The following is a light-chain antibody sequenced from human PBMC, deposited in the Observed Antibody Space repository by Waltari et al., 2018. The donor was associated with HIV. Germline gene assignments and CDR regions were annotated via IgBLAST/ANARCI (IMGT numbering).Light chain of an antibody. CDR3: CSYADNYPVV. V-gene: IGLV2-11*01. CDR2: DVN. J-gene: IGLJ2*01. CDR1: SSDVGGYNY. Sequence: QSALTQPRSVSGSPGQSVTISCTGTSSDVGGYNYVSWYQQHPGKAPKFMIYDVNKRPSGVPDRFSGSKSGNTASPTISGLQAEDEADYYCCSYADNYPVVFGGGTKLTVL.